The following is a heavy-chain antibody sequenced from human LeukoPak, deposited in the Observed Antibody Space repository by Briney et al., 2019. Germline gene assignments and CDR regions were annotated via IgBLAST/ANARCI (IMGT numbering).Heavy chain of an antibody. V-gene: IGHV4-4*07. J-gene: IGHJ5*02. D-gene: IGHD4-11*01. CDR2: IYTSGST. CDR3: ARRSLQGWFDP. Sequence: SETLSLTCTVSGGSIGNYYWSWIRQPAGKGLEWIGRIYTSGSTNYNPSLKSRVTMSVDTSKNQFSLKLTSVTAADTAVYYCARRSLQGWFDPWGQGTLVTVSS. CDR1: GGSIGNYY.